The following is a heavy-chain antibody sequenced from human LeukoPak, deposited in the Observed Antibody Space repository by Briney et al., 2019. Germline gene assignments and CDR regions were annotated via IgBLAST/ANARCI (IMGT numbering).Heavy chain of an antibody. V-gene: IGHV3-7*05. CDR3: ARAPTVTTRVFAS. CDR2: IKQDGTET. J-gene: IGHJ5*01. CDR1: GFIFSSYW. Sequence: GGSLGLSCAASGFIFSSYWMTWVRQAPGKGLEWVANIKQDGTETYYVDSLKGRFTISRDNAKNSLYLQLNSLRAEDTAVYYCARAPTVTTRVFASWGQGTLVTVSS. D-gene: IGHD4-17*01.